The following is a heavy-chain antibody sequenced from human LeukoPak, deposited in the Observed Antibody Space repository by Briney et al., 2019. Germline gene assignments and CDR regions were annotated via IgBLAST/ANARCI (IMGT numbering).Heavy chain of an antibody. CDR1: GFTFSSYS. Sequence: GGSLRLSCAASGFTFSSYSMNWVRQASGKGLEWVSYISSSSSTIYYADSVKGRFTISRDNAKNSLYLQMNSLRAEDTAVYYCARDPYGSGSYNYFDYWGQGTLVTVSS. V-gene: IGHV3-48*04. CDR3: ARDPYGSGSYNYFDY. J-gene: IGHJ4*02. D-gene: IGHD3-10*01. CDR2: ISSSSSTI.